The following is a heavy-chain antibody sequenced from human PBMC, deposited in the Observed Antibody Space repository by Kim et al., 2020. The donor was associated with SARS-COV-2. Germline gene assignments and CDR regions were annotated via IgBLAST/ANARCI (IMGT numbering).Heavy chain of an antibody. J-gene: IGHJ6*03. CDR1: GFTFGDYA. Sequence: GGSLRLSCAASGFTFGDYAMHWVRQAPGKGLEWVSGISWNSGSIGYADSVKGRFTISRDNAKNSLYLQMNSLRAEDTALYYCAKDNSNYDFWSGYGYYYSYMDVWGKGTTVTVSS. CDR3: AKDNSNYDFWSGYGYYYSYMDV. CDR2: ISWNSGSI. D-gene: IGHD3-3*01. V-gene: IGHV3-9*01.